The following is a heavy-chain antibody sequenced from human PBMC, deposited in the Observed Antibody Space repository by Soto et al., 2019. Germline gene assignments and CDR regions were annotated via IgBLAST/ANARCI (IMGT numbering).Heavy chain of an antibody. V-gene: IGHV1-69*06. CDR1: GGTFSSYA. J-gene: IGHJ6*02. D-gene: IGHD3-9*01. CDR2: IIPIFGTA. Sequence: GASVKVSCKASGGTFSSYAISWVRQAPGQGLEWMGGIIPIFGTANYAQKFQGRVTITADKSTSTAYMELSSLRSEDTAVYYCARDRDILTGSSYGMDVWGQGTTVTVSS. CDR3: ARDRDILTGSSYGMDV.